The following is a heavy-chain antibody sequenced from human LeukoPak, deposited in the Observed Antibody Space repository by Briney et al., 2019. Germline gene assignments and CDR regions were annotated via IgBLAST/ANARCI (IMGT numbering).Heavy chain of an antibody. J-gene: IGHJ3*02. CDR3: ARGFPARRGAFDI. V-gene: IGHV3-7*01. D-gene: IGHD2-21*01. CDR1: GFPFSSYW. CDR2: IKQDGGEK. Sequence: GGSLRLSCAASGFPFSSYWMSWVRQAPGKGLEWVANIKQDGGEKFYVDSVKGRFTISRDNAKNSLYLQMNSLRAEDTAVYYCARGFPARRGAFDIWGQGTKVTVSS.